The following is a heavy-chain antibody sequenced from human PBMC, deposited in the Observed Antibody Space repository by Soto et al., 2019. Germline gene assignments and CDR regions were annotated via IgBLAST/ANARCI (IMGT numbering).Heavy chain of an antibody. D-gene: IGHD6-6*01. CDR2: IIPIFGTA. J-gene: IGHJ4*02. Sequence: QVQLVQSGAEVKKPGSSVKVSCKASGGTFSSYAISWVRQAPGQGLEWMGGIIPIFGTANYAQKFQGIVTIAADDSTSTAYMELSSLRSEDTAVYYCATWYSSSSPKYYFDYWGQGTLVTVSS. CDR1: GGTFSSYA. CDR3: ATWYSSSSPKYYFDY. V-gene: IGHV1-69*01.